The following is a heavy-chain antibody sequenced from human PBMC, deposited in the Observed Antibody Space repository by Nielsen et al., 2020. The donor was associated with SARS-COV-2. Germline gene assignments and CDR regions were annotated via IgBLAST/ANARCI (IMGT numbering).Heavy chain of an antibody. J-gene: IGHJ5*02. V-gene: IGHV4-34*01. Sequence: SETLSLTCGVSFGSFSDYSWGWIRQPPGKGLEWIDVITYSGSTNYNPSLMSRVTISIVPSKSQFSLRLSSLTAADTATYYCARANPGLIQLDQWGQGTPVIVSS. D-gene: IGHD1-14*01. CDR1: FGSFSDYS. CDR2: ITYSGST. CDR3: ARANPGLIQLDQ.